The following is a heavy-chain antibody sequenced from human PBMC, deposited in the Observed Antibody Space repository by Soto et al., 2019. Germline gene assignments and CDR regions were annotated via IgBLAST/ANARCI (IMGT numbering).Heavy chain of an antibody. D-gene: IGHD5-18*01. CDR1: GGSVTSDEDY. Sequence: SETLSLTCTVSGGSVTSDEDYWTWIRQSPGKGLEWIGYISNSGSTGYNPSLKTRLSMSVDRSKNQFTLRLTSVTAADTAVYFCATESGSTYGYFDHWGEGTQFPVS. CDR2: ISNSGST. CDR3: ATESGSTYGYFDH. J-gene: IGHJ4*02. V-gene: IGHV4-30-4*01.